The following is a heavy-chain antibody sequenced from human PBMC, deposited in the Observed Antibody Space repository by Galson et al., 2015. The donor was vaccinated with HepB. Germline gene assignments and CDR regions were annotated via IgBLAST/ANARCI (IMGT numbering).Heavy chain of an antibody. J-gene: IGHJ4*02. CDR3: ARDLGNNYVWGSYPVPLDY. CDR1: GYTFTSYG. Sequence: SVKVSCKASGYTFTSYGISWVRQAPGQGLEGMGWISAYNGNTNYAQKLQGRVTMTTDTSTSTAYMELRSLRSDDTAVYYCARDLGNNYVWGSYPVPLDYWGQGTLVTVSS. D-gene: IGHD3-16*02. V-gene: IGHV1-18*04. CDR2: ISAYNGNT.